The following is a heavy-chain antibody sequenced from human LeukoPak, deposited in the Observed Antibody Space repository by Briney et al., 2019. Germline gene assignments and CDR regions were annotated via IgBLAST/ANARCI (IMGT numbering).Heavy chain of an antibody. J-gene: IGHJ5*02. CDR2: INPSGGST. CDR3: ARGDIVVVAAVRGWFDP. D-gene: IGHD2-2*01. Sequence: ASVKVSCKASGYTFTSYYMHWVRQAPGQGLEWMGIINPSGGSTSYAQKFQGRVTMTRDMSTSTVYMELRSLRSEDTAVYYCARGDIVVVAAVRGWFDPWGQGTLVTVSS. CDR1: GYTFTSYY. V-gene: IGHV1-46*01.